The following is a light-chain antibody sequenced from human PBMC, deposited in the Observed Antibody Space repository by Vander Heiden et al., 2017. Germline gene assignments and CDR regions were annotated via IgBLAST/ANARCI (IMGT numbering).Light chain of an antibody. Sequence: EIVLTQSPATLSLSPGERATLSCRASQSVSSCLAWYQQKPGQAPRLLIYDASNRATGIPARFSGSGYGTDFTLTISSREPEDFAVYYCQQLSNWPPYTFGQGTKLEIK. J-gene: IGKJ2*01. V-gene: IGKV3-11*01. CDR3: QQLSNWPPYT. CDR2: DAS. CDR1: QSVSSC.